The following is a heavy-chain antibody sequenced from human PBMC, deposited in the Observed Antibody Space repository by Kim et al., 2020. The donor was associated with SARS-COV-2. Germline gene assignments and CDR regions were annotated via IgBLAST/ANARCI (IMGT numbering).Heavy chain of an antibody. CDR1: GFTFTSAA. Sequence: SVKVSCKASGFTFTSAAVQWVRQARGQRLEWIGWIVVGSGNTNYAQKFQERVTITRDMSTSTAYMELSSLRSEDTAVYYCAAVAAAGPFDPWGQGTLVTVSS. V-gene: IGHV1-58*01. CDR2: IVVGSGNT. D-gene: IGHD6-13*01. CDR3: AAVAAAGPFDP. J-gene: IGHJ5*02.